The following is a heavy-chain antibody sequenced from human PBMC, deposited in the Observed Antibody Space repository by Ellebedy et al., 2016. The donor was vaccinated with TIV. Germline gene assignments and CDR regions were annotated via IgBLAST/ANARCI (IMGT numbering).Heavy chain of an antibody. Sequence: AASVKVSCKASGYNFTSYDINWVRQATGQGLEWMGWMNPNSGNTGYAQKFQGRVTMTRDTSTSTVYMELSSLRSEDTAVYYCARGYLYCSGTYPCYFDYWGQGTPVTVSS. V-gene: IGHV1-8*01. D-gene: IGHD3-10*01. CDR2: MNPNSGNT. J-gene: IGHJ4*02. CDR3: ARGYLYCSGTYPCYFDY. CDR1: GYNFTSYD.